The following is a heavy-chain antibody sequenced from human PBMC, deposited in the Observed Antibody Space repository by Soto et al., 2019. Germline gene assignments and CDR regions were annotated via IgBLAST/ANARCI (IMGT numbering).Heavy chain of an antibody. D-gene: IGHD2-2*01. V-gene: IGHV3-23*01. Sequence: GGSLRLSCAASGFTFSSYAMSWVRQAPGKGLEWVSARSGSGGSTYYADYVKGRFTISRDNSKNTLYLQMNSLRAEDTAVYYCVKDREYKVLWGYFDYWGEGTLVTVSS. CDR1: GFTFSSYA. CDR3: VKDREYKVLWGYFDY. CDR2: RSGSGGST. J-gene: IGHJ4*02.